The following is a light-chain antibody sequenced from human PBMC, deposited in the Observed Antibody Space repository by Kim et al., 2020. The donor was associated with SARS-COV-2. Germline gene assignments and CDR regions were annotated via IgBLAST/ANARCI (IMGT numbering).Light chain of an antibody. J-gene: IGLJ2*01. CDR1: KLGDTY. V-gene: IGLV3-1*01. Sequence: SYELTQPPSVSVSPGQTASITCSGDKLGDTYASWYQQKPGQSPVLVIYQDSKRPSGTPERFSVSNSGNTATLTISGTQAMDEADYYCQAWDSSTVVFGGGTQLTVL. CDR3: QAWDSSTVV. CDR2: QDS.